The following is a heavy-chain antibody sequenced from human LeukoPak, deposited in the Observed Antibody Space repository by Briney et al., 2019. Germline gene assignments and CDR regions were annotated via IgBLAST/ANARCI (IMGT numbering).Heavy chain of an antibody. CDR2: IKQNGNET. Sequence: PGGSLRLSCAASGFTFSTYWMSWVRQAPGKGLEWVASIKQNGNETYYVDSVKGRITISRDNAKNSLYLQMNSLRAEDTAVYYCALEPGNYEGLGFFDYWGQGTLVTVSS. V-gene: IGHV3-7*01. J-gene: IGHJ4*02. D-gene: IGHD4-11*01. CDR3: ALEPGNYEGLGFFDY. CDR1: GFTFSTYW.